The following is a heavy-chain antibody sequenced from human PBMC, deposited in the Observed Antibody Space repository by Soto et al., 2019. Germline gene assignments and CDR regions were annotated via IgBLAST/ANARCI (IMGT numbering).Heavy chain of an antibody. CDR2: IYYSGST. CDR3: ARAVTDYYYYGMDV. V-gene: IGHV4-59*01. CDR1: GGSINSYW. J-gene: IGHJ6*02. Sequence: SETLSLTCSVSGGSINSYWWSWIRQPPGKGLEWIGYIYYSGSTNYNPSLKSRVTISVDTSKNQFSLKLSSVTAADTAVYYCARAVTDYYYYGMDVWGQGTTVTVSS.